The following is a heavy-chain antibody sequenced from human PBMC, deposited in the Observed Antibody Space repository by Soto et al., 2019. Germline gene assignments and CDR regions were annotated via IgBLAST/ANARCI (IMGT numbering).Heavy chain of an antibody. J-gene: IGHJ3*02. D-gene: IGHD1-1*01. V-gene: IGHV4-59*01. CDR2: IYYSGST. CDR3: ARDTTGTTLGDAFDI. CDR1: GGSISSYY. Sequence: SETLSLTCTVSGGSISSYYWSWIRQPPGKGLEWIGYIYYSGSTNYNPSLKSRVTISVDTSKNQFSLKLSSVTAADTAVYYCARDTTGTTLGDAFDIWGQGTMVTVSS.